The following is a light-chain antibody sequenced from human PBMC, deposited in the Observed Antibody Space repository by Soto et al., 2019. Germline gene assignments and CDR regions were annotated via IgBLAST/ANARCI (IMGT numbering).Light chain of an antibody. CDR3: QQCYSYRRT. V-gene: IGKV1-5*03. CDR1: QSSSSW. CDR2: KAS. Sequence: DIQMTQSPSTLSASVGDRVTITCRASQSSSSWLAWYQQKPGKAPKLLIYKASSLESGVPSRFSGSGSETEFTLTISSLPPDDFATYCYQQCYSYRRTFGQGTKVDIK. J-gene: IGKJ1*01.